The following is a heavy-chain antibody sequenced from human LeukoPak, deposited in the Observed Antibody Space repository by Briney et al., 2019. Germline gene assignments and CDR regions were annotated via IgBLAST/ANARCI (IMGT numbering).Heavy chain of an antibody. CDR3: ATTPNSYAQYNWFGP. CDR1: GFTFSSYA. CDR2: ISGSGGST. J-gene: IGHJ5*02. V-gene: IGHV3-23*01. D-gene: IGHD5-18*01. Sequence: GGSLRLSCAASGFTFSSYAMSWVRQAPGKGLEWVSAISGSGGSTYYADSVKGRFTISRDNSKNTLYLQMNSLRAEDTAVYYCATTPNSYAQYNWFGPWGQGTLVTVSS.